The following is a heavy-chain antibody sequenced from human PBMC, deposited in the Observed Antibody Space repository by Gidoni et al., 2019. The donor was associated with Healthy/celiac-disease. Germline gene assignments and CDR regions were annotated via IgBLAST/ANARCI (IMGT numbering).Heavy chain of an antibody. CDR3: AKDLYSSPRWCFQH. CDR1: GFTFDDYA. Sequence: EVQLVESGGGLVQPGRSLRLSCAASGFTFDDYAMHWVRQAPGKGLEWVSVISWNSGSIGYADSVKGRFTISRDNAKNSLYLQMNSLRAEDTALYYCAKDLYSSPRWCFQHWGQGTLVTVSS. V-gene: IGHV3-9*01. D-gene: IGHD6-13*01. J-gene: IGHJ1*01. CDR2: ISWNSGSI.